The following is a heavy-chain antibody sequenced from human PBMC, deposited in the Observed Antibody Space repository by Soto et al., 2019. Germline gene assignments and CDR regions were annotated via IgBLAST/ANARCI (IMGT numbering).Heavy chain of an antibody. CDR2: ISYDGSNK. Sequence: XGSLRLSCSASGFTFSSYGMHWVRQAPGKGLDWVAVISYDGSNKYYADSVKGRFTISRDNSKNTLYLQMNSLRAEDTAVYYCARQLADSWGQGTLATVSS. CDR3: ARQLADS. CDR1: GFTFSSYG. J-gene: IGHJ5*01. V-gene: IGHV3-30*03. D-gene: IGHD6-13*01.